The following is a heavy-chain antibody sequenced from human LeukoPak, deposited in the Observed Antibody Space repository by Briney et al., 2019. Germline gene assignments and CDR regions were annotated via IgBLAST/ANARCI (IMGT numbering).Heavy chain of an antibody. D-gene: IGHD6-19*01. J-gene: IGHJ6*03. CDR1: GGTFSSYA. CDR3: ARAAIAVAGDYHYHYMDV. CDR2: IIPIFGTA. V-gene: IGHV1-69*05. Sequence: SVKVSCKASGGTFSSYAISWVRQAPGQGLEWMGGIIPIFGTANYAQKFQGRVTITTDESTSTAYMELSRLRSDDTAVYYCARAAIAVAGDYHYHYMDVWGKGTTVTVSS.